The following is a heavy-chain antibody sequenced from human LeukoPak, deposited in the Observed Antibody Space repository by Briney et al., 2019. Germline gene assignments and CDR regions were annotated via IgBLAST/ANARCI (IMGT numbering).Heavy chain of an antibody. V-gene: IGHV1-2*02. CDR3: ASGIAAAGHAEGDFDY. CDR1: GYTLSGYY. CDR2: INPNTGDT. Sequence: ASVTVSCKASGYTLSGYYIHWVRQAPGQGLEWMGWINPNTGDTNYAQDFQGRVTMTRDTSITTAYMELSSLRSEDTAVYYCASGIAAAGHAEGDFDYWGQGTLVTVSS. D-gene: IGHD6-13*01. J-gene: IGHJ4*02.